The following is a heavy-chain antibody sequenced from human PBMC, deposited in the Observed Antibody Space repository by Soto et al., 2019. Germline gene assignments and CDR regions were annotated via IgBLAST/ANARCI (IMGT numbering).Heavy chain of an antibody. Sequence: ASVKVSCKASGDTLTVYYIHWVRQAPGQGLEWMGWINPNSGATNYAQKFQGRVTMTRGTSISTAYMDLSRLRSDDTAVYYCAGGVLSGTYYNWFDPWGQGTLVTVSS. J-gene: IGHJ5*02. CDR3: AGGVLSGTYYNWFDP. CDR1: GDTLTVYY. CDR2: INPNSGAT. D-gene: IGHD1-26*01. V-gene: IGHV1-2*02.